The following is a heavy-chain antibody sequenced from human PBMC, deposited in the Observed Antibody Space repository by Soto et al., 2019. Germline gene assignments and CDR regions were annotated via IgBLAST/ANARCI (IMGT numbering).Heavy chain of an antibody. D-gene: IGHD6-19*01. CDR2: VFHTGTT. CDR1: GDSVSSPYY. Sequence: QVQLQESGPGLVKPSGTLSLTCGVSGDSVSSPYYWCWVRQPPGKGLEWIGEVFHTGTTSYNPSLSGRVPISMDKSNNQFSLDLSSVTAADTAVYYCARSAGWYAVHSWGPGTLVIVSS. V-gene: IGHV4-4*02. J-gene: IGHJ4*02. CDR3: ARSAGWYAVHS.